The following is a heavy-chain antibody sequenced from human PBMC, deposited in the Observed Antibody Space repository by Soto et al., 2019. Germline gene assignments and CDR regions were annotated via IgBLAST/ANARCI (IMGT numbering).Heavy chain of an antibody. CDR3: VRDYVMDV. D-gene: IGHD3-10*02. V-gene: IGHV3-21*01. J-gene: IGHJ6*02. CDR1: GFAFSGDS. Sequence: GGSLRLSCAASGFAFSGDSMNWVRQAPGKGLEWVASISTTSTYIYYADSVKGRFTISRDNAKNSLHLQMNSLRAEDTAVYYCVRDYVMDVWGQGTTVTVSS. CDR2: ISTTSTYI.